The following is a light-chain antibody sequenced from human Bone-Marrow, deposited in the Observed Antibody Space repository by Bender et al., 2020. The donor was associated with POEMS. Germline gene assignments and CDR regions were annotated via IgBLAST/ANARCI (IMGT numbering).Light chain of an antibody. J-gene: IGLJ3*02. CDR2: QDR. V-gene: IGLV3-1*01. Sequence: SYDLTQPPSVSVSPGQTASITCSGDKLGNRNVCWYQQKPGQSPVLVIYQDRKRPSGIPARFSASNSGNTATLTISGTQPMDEADYFCQAWDSGTAVFGGGTKLTVL. CDR1: KLGNRN. CDR3: QAWDSGTAV.